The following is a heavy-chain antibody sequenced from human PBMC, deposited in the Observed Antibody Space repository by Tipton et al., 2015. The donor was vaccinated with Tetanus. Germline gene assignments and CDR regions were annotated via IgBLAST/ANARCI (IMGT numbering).Heavy chain of an antibody. CDR2: IYQTDST. V-gene: IGHV4-30-2*01. CDR3: VRGRGLGAYSFGFEY. J-gene: IGHJ4*02. Sequence: TLSLTCTVSGGLITTGGYSWGWIRQPPGGQGLEWLGYIYQTDSTYYNPSARSRLTLSLQRSKNQVSLKLISVTAADTAVYYCVRGRGLGAYSFGFEYWGQGALVTVSS. D-gene: IGHD5-12*01. CDR1: GGLITTGGYS.